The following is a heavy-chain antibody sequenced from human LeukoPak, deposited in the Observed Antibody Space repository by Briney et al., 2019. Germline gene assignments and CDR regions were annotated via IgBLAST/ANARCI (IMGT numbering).Heavy chain of an antibody. CDR3: AREVQLEFSRSVVLRPHYNWFDP. CDR2: ISAYNGNT. CDR1: GYTFTSYG. D-gene: IGHD1-1*01. V-gene: IGHV1-18*01. Sequence: ASVKVSCKASGYTFTSYGISWVRQAPGQGLEWMGWISAYNGNTNYAQKLQGRVTVTTDTSTSTAYMELRSLRSDDTAVYYCAREVQLEFSRSVVLRPHYNWFDPWGQGTLVTVSS. J-gene: IGHJ5*02.